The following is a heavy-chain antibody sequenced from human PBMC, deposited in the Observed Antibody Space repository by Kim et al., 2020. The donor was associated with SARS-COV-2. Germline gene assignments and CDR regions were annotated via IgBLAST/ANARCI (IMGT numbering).Heavy chain of an antibody. CDR2: ISYDGSKT. CDR3: AKDQAHYDILTGLDY. V-gene: IGHV3-30*18. Sequence: GGSLRLSCATFGFTFSTYAMHWVRQAPGKGLEYVALISYDGSKTYYGDSVKGRFTISRDNSKNTLSLQMNSLRAEDTAVYYCAKDQAHYDILTGLDYWGQGTLVAASS. J-gene: IGHJ4*02. CDR1: GFTFSTYA. D-gene: IGHD3-9*01.